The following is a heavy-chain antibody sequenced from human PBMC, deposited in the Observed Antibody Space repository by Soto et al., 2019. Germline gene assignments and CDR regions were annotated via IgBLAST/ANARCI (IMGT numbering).Heavy chain of an antibody. D-gene: IGHD5-12*01. Sequence: GGSLRLSCAASGFTFSSYGMHWVRQAPGMGLEWVAVIWYDGSNKYYADSVKGRFTISRDNSKNTLYLEMNSLRAEDTAVYYCARMGGDIVATMNSAETYGMDVWGQGTTITVSS. CDR1: GFTFSSYG. CDR2: IWYDGSNK. V-gene: IGHV3-33*01. CDR3: ARMGGDIVATMNSAETYGMDV. J-gene: IGHJ6*02.